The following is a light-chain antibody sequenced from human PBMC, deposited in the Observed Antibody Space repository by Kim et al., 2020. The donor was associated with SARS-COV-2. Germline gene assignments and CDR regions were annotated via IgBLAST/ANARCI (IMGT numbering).Light chain of an antibody. Sequence: DIVMTQSPDSLAVSLGERATINCKSSQSVLYSSNNKNYLAWYQQKPGQPPKLLIYWASTRESGVPDRFSGSGSGTDFTLIISSLQAEDVAVYYCQQYYSTPWTFGQGIKVDIK. CDR1: QSVLYSSNNKNY. CDR2: WAS. V-gene: IGKV4-1*01. J-gene: IGKJ1*01. CDR3: QQYYSTPWT.